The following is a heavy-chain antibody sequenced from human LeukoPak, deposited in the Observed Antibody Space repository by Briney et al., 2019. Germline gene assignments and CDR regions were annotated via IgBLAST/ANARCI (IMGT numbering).Heavy chain of an antibody. CDR1: GGSISGYY. D-gene: IGHD6-19*01. CDR2: IYYSGST. V-gene: IGHV4-59*01. CDR3: ARDRGAVAGFGY. J-gene: IGHJ4*02. Sequence: KTSETLSLTCTVSGGSISGYYWSWIRQPPGKGLEWIGYIYYSGSTNYNPSLKSRVTVSVDTSKNQFSLKLSSVTAADTALYYCARDRGAVAGFGYWGQGTLVTVSS.